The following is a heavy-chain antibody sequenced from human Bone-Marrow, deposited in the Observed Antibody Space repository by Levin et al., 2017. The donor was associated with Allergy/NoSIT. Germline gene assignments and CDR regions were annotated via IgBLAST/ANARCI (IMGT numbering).Heavy chain of an antibody. CDR2: IIPLFNTS. J-gene: IGHJ5*01. CDR3: ARVGHYDLSSAYSSSRDWFDS. CDR1: DGIFSTNP. V-gene: IGHV1-69*06. Sequence: SVKVSCKASDGIFSTNPIAWVRQAPGQGLEWMGLIIPLFNTSNLAQRFQGRVTITADKVTSTVYMELSSLRSADTAVYYCARVGHYDLSSAYSSSRDWFDSWGQGTLVTVSS. D-gene: IGHD3-3*01.